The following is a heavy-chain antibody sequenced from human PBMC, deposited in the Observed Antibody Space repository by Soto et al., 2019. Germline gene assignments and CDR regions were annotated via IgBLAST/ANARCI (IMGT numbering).Heavy chain of an antibody. CDR3: ARSLRGVNWGQSLYYYYGMDV. V-gene: IGHV1-69*06. CDR1: GGTFSSYA. CDR2: IIPIFGTA. Sequence: QVQLVQSGAEVKKPGSSVKVSCKASGGTFSSYAISWVRQAPGQGLEWMGGIIPIFGTANYAQKFQGRVTITADKSTSTAYMELSSLRSEDTAVYYCARSLRGVNWGQSLYYYYGMDVWGQGTTVTVSS. D-gene: IGHD7-27*01. J-gene: IGHJ6*02.